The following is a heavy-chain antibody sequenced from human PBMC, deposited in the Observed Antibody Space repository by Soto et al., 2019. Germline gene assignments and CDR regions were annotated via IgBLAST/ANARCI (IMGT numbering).Heavy chain of an antibody. V-gene: IGHV1-69*01. CDR3: AREGTMVRGVLYYFDY. D-gene: IGHD3-10*01. CDR1: GGTFSSYA. CDR2: IIPIFGTA. J-gene: IGHJ4*02. Sequence: QVQLVQSGAEVKKPGSSVKASCKASGGTFSSYAISWVRQAPGQGLEWMGGIIPIFGTANYAQKFQGRVTITAAESTSTAYMELSSLRSEDTAVYYCAREGTMVRGVLYYFDYWGQGTLVTVSS.